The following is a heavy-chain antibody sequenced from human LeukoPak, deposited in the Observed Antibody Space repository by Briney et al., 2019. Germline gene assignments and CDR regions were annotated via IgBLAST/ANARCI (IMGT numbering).Heavy chain of an antibody. J-gene: IGHJ6*04. Sequence: ASVKVSCKASGGTFSSYAISWVRQAPGQGLEWMGGIIPIFGTANYAQKFQGRVTITADESTSTAYMELSSLRSEDTAVYYCARVGVVYCSSTNCPKAPTNYYYYGMDVWGKGTTVTVSS. V-gene: IGHV1-69*01. CDR1: GGTFSSYA. CDR2: IIPIFGTA. D-gene: IGHD2-2*01. CDR3: ARVGVVYCSSTNCPKAPTNYYYYGMDV.